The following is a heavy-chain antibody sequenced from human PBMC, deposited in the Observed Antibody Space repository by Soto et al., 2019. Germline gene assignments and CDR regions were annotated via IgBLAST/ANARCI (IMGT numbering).Heavy chain of an antibody. CDR3: ARGPEVRGVITYYFDY. V-gene: IGHV1-8*01. J-gene: IGHJ4*02. D-gene: IGHD3-10*01. Sequence: ASVKVSCKASGYTFTSYDINWVRQATGQGLEWMGWMNPNSGNTGYAQKFQGRVTMTRNTSISTAYMELSSLRSEDTAVHYCARGPEVRGVITYYFDYWGQGTLVTVSS. CDR2: MNPNSGNT. CDR1: GYTFTSYD.